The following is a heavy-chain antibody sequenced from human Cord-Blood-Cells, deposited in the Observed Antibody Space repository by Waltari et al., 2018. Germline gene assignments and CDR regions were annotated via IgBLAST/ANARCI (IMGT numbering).Heavy chain of an antibody. V-gene: IGHV4-34*01. J-gene: IGHJ4*02. Sequence: QVQLQQWGAGLLKPSETLSLTCAVYGGSLSGYYWSWIRQPPGKGLEWIGEIKHSGSTNNNPCLKSRVTISVDTSKNQFSLKLSSVTAADTAVYYCARWPMAAAGMRDYWGQGTLVTVSS. CDR3: ARWPMAAAGMRDY. D-gene: IGHD6-13*01. CDR1: GGSLSGYY. CDR2: IKHSGST.